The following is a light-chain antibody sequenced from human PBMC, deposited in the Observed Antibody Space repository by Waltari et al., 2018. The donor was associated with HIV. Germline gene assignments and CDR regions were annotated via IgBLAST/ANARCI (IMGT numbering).Light chain of an antibody. CDR2: LGS. CDR1: QSLVNTNGYNC. CDR3: MQALQTPG. Sequence: DIVMTQSPLSLPVTPGAPASISCRSSQSLVNTNGYNCLDWYVQKPGQSPQLLIYLGSNRASGVPDRFSGSGSGTDFTLKISRVEAEDVGVYYCMQALQTPGFGQGTKVEIK. J-gene: IGKJ1*01. V-gene: IGKV2-28*01.